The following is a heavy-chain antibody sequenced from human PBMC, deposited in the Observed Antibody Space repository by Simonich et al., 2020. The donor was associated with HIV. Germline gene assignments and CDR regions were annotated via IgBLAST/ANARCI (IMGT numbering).Heavy chain of an antibody. J-gene: IGHJ3*02. V-gene: IGHV3-23*04. Sequence: EVQLVESGGGLVQPGGSLRLSCAASGFTFSSYAMSWVRQAPGKGLEWVYAISGSGGSPYDADSVKGRFTISRDNSKNTLYLQMNSLRAEDTAVYYCAKEGVGDSSAWLPDAFDIWGQGTMVTVSS. D-gene: IGHD6-19*01. CDR2: ISGSGGSP. CDR3: AKEGVGDSSAWLPDAFDI. CDR1: GFTFSSYA.